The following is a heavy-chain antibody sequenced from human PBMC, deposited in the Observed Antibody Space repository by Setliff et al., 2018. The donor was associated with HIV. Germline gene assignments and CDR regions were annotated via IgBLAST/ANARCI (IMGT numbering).Heavy chain of an antibody. J-gene: IGHJ4*02. CDR2: IYYSGST. CDR1: GGSISSSSSY. D-gene: IGHD6-13*01. V-gene: IGHV4-39*01. Sequence: PSETLSLTCTVSGGSISSSSSYWGWIRQSPGKGLEWIGSIYYSGSTYYNPSLKSRVTLSVDTSKDQFSLKLSPVPAADTAGYYCARGAAAAGLWGQGTLVTVSS. CDR3: ARGAAAAGL.